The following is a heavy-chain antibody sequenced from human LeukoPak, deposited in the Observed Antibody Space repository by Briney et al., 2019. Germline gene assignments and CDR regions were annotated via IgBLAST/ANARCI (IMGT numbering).Heavy chain of an antibody. V-gene: IGHV3-15*07. Sequence: GGSLRLSCAASGFTFSSYVMNWVRQAPGKGLEWVGRIKGNNEGGTTDYVAPVKGRFTISRDDSKNTVYLQMNSLKIEDTAVYYCTTDPWHGLDVWGQGTTVTVSS. J-gene: IGHJ6*02. CDR3: TTDPWHGLDV. D-gene: IGHD5-12*01. CDR1: GFTFSSYV. CDR2: IKGNNEGGTT.